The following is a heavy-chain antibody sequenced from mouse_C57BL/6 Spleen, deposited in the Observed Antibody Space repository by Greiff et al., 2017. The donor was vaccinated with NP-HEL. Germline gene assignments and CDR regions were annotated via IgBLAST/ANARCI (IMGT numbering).Heavy chain of an antibody. CDR2: IDPETGGT. CDR1: GYTFTDYE. V-gene: IGHV1-15*01. Sequence: QVQLQQSGAELVRPGASVTLSCKASGYTFTDYEMHWVKQTPVHGLEWIGAIDPETGGTAYNQKFKGKAILTADKSSSTAYMELRSLTSEDSAVYYCTRDESNYAEFDYWGQGTTLTVSS. D-gene: IGHD2-5*01. J-gene: IGHJ2*01. CDR3: TRDESNYAEFDY.